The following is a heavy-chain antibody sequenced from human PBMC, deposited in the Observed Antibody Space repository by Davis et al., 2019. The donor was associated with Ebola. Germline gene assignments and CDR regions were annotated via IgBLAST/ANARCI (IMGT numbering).Heavy chain of an antibody. CDR3: ARENGYEGFDY. CDR1: GGSISSYY. CDR2: IYYSGST. J-gene: IGHJ4*02. D-gene: IGHD5-12*01. V-gene: IGHV4-59*01. Sequence: MPSETLSLTCTVSGGSISSYYWNWIRQPPGKGLEWIGYIYYSGSTNYNPSLKSRVTISVDTSKNQFSLKLSSVTAADTAVYYCARENGYEGFDYWGQGTLVTVSS.